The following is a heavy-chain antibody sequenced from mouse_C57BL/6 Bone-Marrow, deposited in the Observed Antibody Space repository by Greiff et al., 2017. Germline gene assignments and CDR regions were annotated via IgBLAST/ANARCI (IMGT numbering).Heavy chain of an antibody. J-gene: IGHJ1*03. CDR1: GYTFTSYW. V-gene: IGHV1-72*01. Sequence: QVHVKQPGAELVKPGASVKLSCKASGYTFTSYWMHWVKQRPGRGLEWIGRIDPNSGGTKYNEKFKSKATLTVDKPSSTAYMQLSSLTSEDSAVYYCARLGSGSSFWYFDVWGTGTTVTVSS. CDR2: IDPNSGGT. D-gene: IGHD1-1*01. CDR3: ARLGSGSSFWYFDV.